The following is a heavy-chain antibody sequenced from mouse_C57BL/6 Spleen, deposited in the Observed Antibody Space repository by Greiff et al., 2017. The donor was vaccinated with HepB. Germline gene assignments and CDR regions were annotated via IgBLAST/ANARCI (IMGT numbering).Heavy chain of an antibody. V-gene: IGHV1-7*01. CDR2: INPSSGYT. CDR1: GYTFTSYW. CDR3: AEEPDYGSSPAWFAD. J-gene: IGHJ3*01. Sequence: QVQLQQSGAELAKPGASVKLSCKASGYTFTSYWMHWVKQRPGQGLEWIGYINPSSGYTKYNQKFKDKATLTADKSSSTAYMQLSSLTYEDSAVYYCAEEPDYGSSPAWFADWDQGTLVTVSA. D-gene: IGHD1-1*01.